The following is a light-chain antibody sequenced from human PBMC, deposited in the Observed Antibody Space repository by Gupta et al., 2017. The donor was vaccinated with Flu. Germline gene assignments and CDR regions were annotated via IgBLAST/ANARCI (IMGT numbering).Light chain of an antibody. CDR1: SSDVGGYNY. CDR3: ASYTTRSHWV. J-gene: IGLJ3*02. Sequence: SITIACTGTSSDVGGYNYVSWYQHHPGNAPKLMIYDVSNRPSGVSNRFSGSKSGNTASLTISGLQTEDEADYYCASYTTRSHWVFGGGTQLTVL. CDR2: DVS. V-gene: IGLV2-14*03.